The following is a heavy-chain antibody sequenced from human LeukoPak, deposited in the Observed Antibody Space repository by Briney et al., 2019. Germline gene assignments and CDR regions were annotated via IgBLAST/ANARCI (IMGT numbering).Heavy chain of an antibody. Sequence: PGGPLRLSCAASGFTFSSYAMSWVRQAPGQGLEWVSAISGSGGSTYYADSVKGRFTISRDNCKNTLYLQMNSRRAEDTGVYYCARRTGSYFDYWGQGTLVTVSS. CDR1: GFTFSSYA. CDR3: ARRTGSYFDY. CDR2: ISGSGGST. V-gene: IGHV3-23*01. J-gene: IGHJ4*02. D-gene: IGHD3-10*01.